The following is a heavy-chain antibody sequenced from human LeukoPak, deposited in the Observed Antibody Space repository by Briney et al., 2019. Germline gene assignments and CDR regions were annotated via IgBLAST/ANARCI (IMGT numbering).Heavy chain of an antibody. D-gene: IGHD5-24*01. CDR1: GGSISSSSSY. V-gene: IGHV4-39*01. CDR3: ARHRSGWLQSSFDY. CDR2: IYYSGSS. J-gene: IGHJ4*02. Sequence: SETLSLTCSVSGGSISSSSSYWGWIRQPPGKGLEWIGSIYYSGSSFDNPALRSRVTISVDTSKNQFSLKLSSVTAADTAVYYCARHRSGWLQSSFDYWGQGTLVTVSS.